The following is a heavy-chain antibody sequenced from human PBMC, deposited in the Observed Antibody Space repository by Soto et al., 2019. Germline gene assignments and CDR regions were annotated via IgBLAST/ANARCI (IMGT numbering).Heavy chain of an antibody. D-gene: IGHD2-2*02. J-gene: IGHJ6*02. V-gene: IGHV2-26*01. CDR3: ARILTRYCSTTSCYMGWAHYGMDV. CDR1: GFSLGNARMG. CDR2: IFSSDEK. Sequence: SGPTLVNPTETLTLTCTVSGFSLGNARMGVSWIRQPPGKALEWLAHIFSSDEKSYSTSLKSRLTISKDTSKSQVVLTMTNMDPVDTATYYCARILTRYCSTTSCYMGWAHYGMDVWGQGTTVTVLL.